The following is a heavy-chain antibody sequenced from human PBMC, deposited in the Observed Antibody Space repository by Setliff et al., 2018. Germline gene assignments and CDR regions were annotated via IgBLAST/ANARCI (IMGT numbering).Heavy chain of an antibody. CDR2: IKEDGSEK. CDR3: ARTCSGSGCYAGLES. CDR1: GFTFSSYW. J-gene: IGHJ4*02. V-gene: IGHV3-7*01. D-gene: IGHD2-15*01. Sequence: PGGSLRLSCAASGFTFSSYWMSWVRQAPGKGLEWVANIKEDGSEKYYVDYVKGRFTISRDNAKNALYLQMNSLRAEDTAVYYCARTCSGSGCYAGLESWGKGTPVTVSS.